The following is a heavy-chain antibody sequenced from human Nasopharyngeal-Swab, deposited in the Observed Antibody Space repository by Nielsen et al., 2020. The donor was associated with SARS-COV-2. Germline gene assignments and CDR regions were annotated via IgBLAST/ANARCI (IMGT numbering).Heavy chain of an antibody. Sequence: VRQAPGKGLEWIGEIYHSGSTNYNPSLKSRVTISVDKSKNQFSLKLSSVTAADTAVYYCARGQRGSDPRGIAARRRWFDPWGQGTLVTVSS. J-gene: IGHJ5*02. CDR2: IYHSGST. V-gene: IGHV4-4*02. D-gene: IGHD6-6*01. CDR3: ARGQRGSDPRGIAARRRWFDP.